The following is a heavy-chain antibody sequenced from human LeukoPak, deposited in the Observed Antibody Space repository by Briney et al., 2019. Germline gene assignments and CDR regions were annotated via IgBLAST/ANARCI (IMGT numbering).Heavy chain of an antibody. CDR3: ARNAAYCMDY. Sequence: SETLSLTCAVSGGFISSGYWWSWVRQSPGKGLEWIGEIFHSGTTNYNPSLRSRVTISVDKSKNQFSLDLKSETAADTAVYYCARNAAYCMDYWGQGILVTVSS. V-gene: IGHV4-4*02. CDR1: GGFISSGYW. J-gene: IGHJ4*02. D-gene: IGHD2-8*01. CDR2: IFHSGTT.